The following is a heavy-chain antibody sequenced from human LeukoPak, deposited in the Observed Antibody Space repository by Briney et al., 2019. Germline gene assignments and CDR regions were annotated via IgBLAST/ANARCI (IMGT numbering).Heavy chain of an antibody. V-gene: IGHV3-21*01. CDR2: ISSSGSSI. Sequence: GGSLRLSCAASGFTFSSYNMNWVRQAPGKGLDWVSFISSSGSSITYADSVKGRFTISRDNVKNSLYLQMNSLRAEDTAVYYXXRXXANSDGXXXSWGXXXXVTX. J-gene: IGHJ5*01. D-gene: IGHD1/OR15-1a*01. CDR1: GFTFSSYN. CDR3: XRXXANSDGXXXS.